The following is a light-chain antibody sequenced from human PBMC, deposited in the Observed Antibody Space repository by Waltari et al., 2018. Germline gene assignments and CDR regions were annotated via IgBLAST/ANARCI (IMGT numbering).Light chain of an antibody. CDR2: AAS. V-gene: IGKV1-39*01. J-gene: IGKJ2*01. CDR1: QNINNY. CDR3: QQSSSSPWYT. Sequence: DIRMTQSPSSLSASVGDRVTITCRASQNINNYLNWYQQKPGKAPKLLIYAASTLQRGVPSRFSGSGSGTDFTLTISSLQPEDFATYYCQQSSSSPWYTVGQGTKLEI.